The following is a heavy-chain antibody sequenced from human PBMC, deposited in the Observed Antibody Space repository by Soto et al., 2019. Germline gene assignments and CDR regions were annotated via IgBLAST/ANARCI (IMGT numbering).Heavy chain of an antibody. CDR2: ISAYNGNT. J-gene: IGHJ6*02. D-gene: IGHD3-22*01. V-gene: IGHV1-18*04. CDR1: GYTFTSYG. CDR3: ARDGDYYDSSGYYYYYYGMDV. Sequence: ASVKVSCKASGYTFTSYGISWVRQAPGQGLEWMGWISAYNGNTNYAQKLQGRVTMTTDTSTSTAYMELRSLRSDDTAVYYCARDGDYYDSSGYYYYYYGMDVWGQGTKVTAP.